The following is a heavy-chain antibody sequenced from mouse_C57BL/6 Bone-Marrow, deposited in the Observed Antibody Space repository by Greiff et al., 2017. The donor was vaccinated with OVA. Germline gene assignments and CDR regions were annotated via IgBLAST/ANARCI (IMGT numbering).Heavy chain of an antibody. CDR2: ISYDGSN. CDR1: GYSITSGYY. Sequence: ESGPGLVKPSQSLSLTCSVTGYSITSGYYWNWIRQFPGNKLEWMGYISYDGSNNYNPSLKNRISITRDTSQNQFLLKLNSVTTENTATYYCAKDYYGSISYYYAMDYWGQGTSVTVSS. D-gene: IGHD1-1*01. J-gene: IGHJ4*01. CDR3: AKDYYGSISYYYAMDY. V-gene: IGHV3-6*01.